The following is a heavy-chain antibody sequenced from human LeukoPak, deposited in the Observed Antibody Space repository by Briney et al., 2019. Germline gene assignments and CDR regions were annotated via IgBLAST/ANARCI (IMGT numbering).Heavy chain of an antibody. V-gene: IGHV4-61*02. CDR2: VYASGST. CDR3: ANGNYYMDV. J-gene: IGHJ6*03. D-gene: IGHD1-26*01. Sequence: SETLSLTCTVSGGSITNLNYYWSWIRQPAGKGLEWIGRVYASGSTNYNPSLKSRVTMSADTSKNQFSLKLSSVTAADTAVYYCANGNYYMDVWGKGTTVTVSS. CDR1: GGSITNLNYY.